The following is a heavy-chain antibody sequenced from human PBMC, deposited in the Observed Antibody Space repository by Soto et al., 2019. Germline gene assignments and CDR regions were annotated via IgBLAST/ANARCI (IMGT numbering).Heavy chain of an antibody. CDR3: ARDRGYSNWFDP. V-gene: IGHV4-34*01. Sequence: PSETLSLTCAVYGGSFSGYYWSWIRQPPGKGLEWIGEINHSGSTNYNPSLKSRVTISVDTSKNQFSLRLSSVTAADTAMYYCARDRGYSNWFDPWGQGTLVTVSS. CDR2: INHSGST. J-gene: IGHJ5*02. D-gene: IGHD5-18*01. CDR1: GGSFSGYY.